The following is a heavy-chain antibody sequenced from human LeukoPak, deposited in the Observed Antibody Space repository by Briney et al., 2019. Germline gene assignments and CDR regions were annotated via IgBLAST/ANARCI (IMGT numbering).Heavy chain of an antibody. Sequence: ASVKVSCKASGYTFTSYGISWVRQAPGQGLEWMGWISAYNGNTNYAQKLQGRVTMTTDTSTSTAYMELRSLRSDDTAVYYCATANYYDSSGYYLDAFDIWGQGTMVTVSS. J-gene: IGHJ3*02. D-gene: IGHD3-22*01. V-gene: IGHV1-18*01. CDR3: ATANYYDSSGYYLDAFDI. CDR2: ISAYNGNT. CDR1: GYTFTSYG.